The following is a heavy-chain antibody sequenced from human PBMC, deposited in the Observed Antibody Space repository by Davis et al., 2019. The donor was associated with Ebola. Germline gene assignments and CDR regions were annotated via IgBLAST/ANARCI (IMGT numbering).Heavy chain of an antibody. V-gene: IGHV1-46*01. CDR3: ATFFEMATTFIDY. CDR2: INPSGGST. D-gene: IGHD5-24*01. J-gene: IGHJ4*02. CDR1: GYIFTSYY. Sequence: ASVKVSCKASGYIFTSYYMHWVRQAPGQGLEWMGIINPSGGSTSYAQKFQGRVTMTRDTSTSTVYMELSSLRSEDTAVYYCATFFEMATTFIDYWGQGTLVTVSS.